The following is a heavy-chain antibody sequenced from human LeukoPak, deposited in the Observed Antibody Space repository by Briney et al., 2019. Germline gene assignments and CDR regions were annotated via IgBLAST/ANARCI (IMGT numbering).Heavy chain of an antibody. D-gene: IGHD3-22*01. CDR3: AKDLGTMIVVVIFDY. Sequence: GGSLRLSCAASGFTFSSYAMHWVRQAPGKGLEWVAVISYDGSNKYYADSVKGRFTISRDNSKNTLYLQMNSLRAEDTAVYYCAKDLGTMIVVVIFDYWGQGTLVTVSS. J-gene: IGHJ4*02. V-gene: IGHV3-30*04. CDR1: GFTFSSYA. CDR2: ISYDGSNK.